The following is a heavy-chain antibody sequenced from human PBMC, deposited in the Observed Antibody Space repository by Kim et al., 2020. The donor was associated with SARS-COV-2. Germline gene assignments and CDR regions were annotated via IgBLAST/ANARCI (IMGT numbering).Heavy chain of an antibody. V-gene: IGHV3-53*01. J-gene: IGHJ3*02. D-gene: IGHD6-19*01. CDR1: GFTVSSNY. CDR3: ARDSSGWYDAFDI. CDR2: IYSGGST. Sequence: GGSLRLSCAASGFTVSSNYMSWVRQAPGKGLEWVSVIYSGGSTYYADSVKGRFTISRDNSKNTLYLQMNSLRAEDTAVYYCARDSSGWYDAFDIWGQGTMVTVSS.